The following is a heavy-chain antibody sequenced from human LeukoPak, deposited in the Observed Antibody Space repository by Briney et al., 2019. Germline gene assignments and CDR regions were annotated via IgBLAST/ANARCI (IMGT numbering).Heavy chain of an antibody. CDR2: IIPILGIA. J-gene: IGHJ4*02. D-gene: IGHD5-18*01. CDR1: GGTFSSYT. V-gene: IGHV1-69*02. Sequence: GSSVKVSCKASGGTFSSYTVNWVRQAPGQGLEWMGRIIPILGIAEYAQRFQGRVTIIADKSTSTDYMELSSLRSEDTAVYYCARGVYTSGYVEEGFDYWGQGTLVTVSS. CDR3: ARGVYTSGYVEEGFDY.